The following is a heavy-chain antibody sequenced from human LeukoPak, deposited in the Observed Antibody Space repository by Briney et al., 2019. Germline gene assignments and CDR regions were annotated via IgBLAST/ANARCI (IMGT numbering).Heavy chain of an antibody. Sequence: SETLSLTCAVYGGSFSGYYWSWIRQPPGKGLEWIGEINHSGSTNYNPSLKSRVTISVDTSENQFSLKLSSVTAADTAVYYCARHPDIVVVPAAIPPSGYWGQGTLVTVSS. CDR2: INHSGST. D-gene: IGHD2-2*02. CDR3: ARHPDIVVVPAAIPPSGY. CDR1: GGSFSGYY. J-gene: IGHJ4*02. V-gene: IGHV4-34*01.